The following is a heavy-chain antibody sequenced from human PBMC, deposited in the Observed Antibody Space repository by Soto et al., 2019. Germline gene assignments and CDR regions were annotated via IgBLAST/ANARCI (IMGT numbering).Heavy chain of an antibody. D-gene: IGHD3-22*01. J-gene: IGHJ4*02. V-gene: IGHV1-8*01. Sequence: ASVKVSCKASGYTFTSYDINWVRQATGQGLEWMGWMNPNNGNTGYAQKFQGRVTMTRNTSISTAYMELSSLRSEDTAVYYCAREGGPSGYLNYWGQGTLVNVSS. CDR2: MNPNNGNT. CDR1: GYTFTSYD. CDR3: AREGGPSGYLNY.